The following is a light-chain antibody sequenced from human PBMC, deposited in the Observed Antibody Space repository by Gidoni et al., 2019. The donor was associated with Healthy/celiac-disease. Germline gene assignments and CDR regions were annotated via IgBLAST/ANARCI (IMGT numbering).Light chain of an antibody. CDR2: DAS. CDR3: QQRSNWPPGGVYT. V-gene: IGKV3-11*01. Sequence: EIVLTQSPATLSLSPGERATLSCRASQSVSSYLAWYQQKPGQAPRLLIYDASNRATGIPARFSGSGSGTDFTLTISSLEPEDFAVYYCQQRSNWPPGGVYTFGQGTKLEIK. CDR1: QSVSSY. J-gene: IGKJ2*01.